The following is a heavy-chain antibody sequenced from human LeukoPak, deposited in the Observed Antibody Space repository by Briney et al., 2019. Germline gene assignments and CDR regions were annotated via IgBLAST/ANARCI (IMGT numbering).Heavy chain of an antibody. CDR3: ARVPIYCSSTSCPFDY. V-gene: IGHV4-61*02. CDR2: IYTSGST. D-gene: IGHD2-2*01. CDR1: GGSISSGSYY. J-gene: IGHJ4*02. Sequence: KSSETLSLTCTVSGGSISSGSYYWSWIRQPAGKGLEWIGRIYTSGSTNYNPSLKSRVTISVDTSKNQFSLKLSSVTAADTAVYYCARVPIYCSSTSCPFDYWGQRTLVTVSS.